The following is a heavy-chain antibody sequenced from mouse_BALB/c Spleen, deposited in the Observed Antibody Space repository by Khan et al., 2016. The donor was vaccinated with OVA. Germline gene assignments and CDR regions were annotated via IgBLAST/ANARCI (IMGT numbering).Heavy chain of an antibody. V-gene: IGHV9-1*02. J-gene: IGHJ3*01. CDR3: ARGLNYYGSWFAY. CDR1: GYTFTNYG. Sequence: QIQLVQSGPELKKPGETVKISCKASGYTFTNYGMNWVKQAPGKGLKWMGWINTYTGEPTYADDFKGRFAFSLETSASTAYLQINNLKNEDMATYFCARGLNYYGSWFAYWGQGTLVTGSA. CDR2: INTYTGEP. D-gene: IGHD1-1*01.